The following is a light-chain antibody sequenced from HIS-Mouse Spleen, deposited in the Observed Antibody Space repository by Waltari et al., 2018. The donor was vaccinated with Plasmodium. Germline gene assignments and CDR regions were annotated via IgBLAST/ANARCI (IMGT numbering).Light chain of an antibody. J-gene: IGLJ2*01. V-gene: IGLV2-23*03. CDR3: CSYAGSSTFVL. Sequence: QSALTQPAPVSGSPVQSTTIPCTGTSRDVGGSNIASWYQQPPGKAPKLMIYEGSKRPSGVFNRFSGSKSGNTASLTICGLQAEDEADYYCCSYAGSSTFVLFGGGTKLTVL. CDR2: EGS. CDR1: SRDVGGSNI.